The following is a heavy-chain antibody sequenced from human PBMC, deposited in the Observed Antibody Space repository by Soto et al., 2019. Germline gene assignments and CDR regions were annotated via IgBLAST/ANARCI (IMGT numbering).Heavy chain of an antibody. J-gene: IGHJ4*02. Sequence: SVKVSCKASGGTFSSYAISWVRQAPGQGLEWMGGIIPIFGTANYAQKFQGRVTITADESTSTAYMELSGLRSEDTAVYYCASSGYYGTNDYWGQGTLVTVYS. CDR3: ASSGYYGTNDY. D-gene: IGHD3-22*01. CDR2: IIPIFGTA. CDR1: GGTFSSYA. V-gene: IGHV1-69*13.